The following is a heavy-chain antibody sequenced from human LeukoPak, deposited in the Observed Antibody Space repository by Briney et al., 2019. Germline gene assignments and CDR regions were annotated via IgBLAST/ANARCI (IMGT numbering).Heavy chain of an antibody. V-gene: IGHV1-2*02. CDR2: INPNSGGT. J-gene: IGHJ6*03. D-gene: IGHD6-6*01. Sequence: GASVKVSCKASGYTFTGYYMHWVRQAPGQGLEWMGWINPNSGGTNYAQKFQGRVTMTRDTSISTAYMELSRLRSDDTAVYYCARQNYSSSYYYYYYYMDVWGKGTTVTVSS. CDR1: GYTFTGYY. CDR3: ARQNYSSSYYYYYYYMDV.